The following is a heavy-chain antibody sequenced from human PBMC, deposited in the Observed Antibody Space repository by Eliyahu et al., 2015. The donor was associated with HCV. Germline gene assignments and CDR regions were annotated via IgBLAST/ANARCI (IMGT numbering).Heavy chain of an antibody. CDR2: ISYDGSNK. Sequence: GRSLRLSCAASGFTFSSYAMHWVRQAPGKGLEWVAVISYDGSNKYYADSVKGRFTISRDNSKNTLYLQMNSLRAEDTAVYYCARDPMAQITGYFDYWGQGTLVTVSS. V-gene: IGHV3-30-3*01. D-gene: IGHD5-24*01. CDR3: ARDPMAQITGYFDY. J-gene: IGHJ4*02. CDR1: GFTFSSYA.